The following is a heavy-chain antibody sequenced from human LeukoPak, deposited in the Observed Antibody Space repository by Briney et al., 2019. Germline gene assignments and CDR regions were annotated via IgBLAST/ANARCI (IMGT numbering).Heavy chain of an antibody. D-gene: IGHD1-1*01. CDR3: GRGFGTT. V-gene: IGHV3-74*01. CDR2: ISSDGSYT. Sequence: PGGSLRLSCAASDFTFSSNWMYWVRQAPGKGLVWVSRISSDGSYTSYADSVKGRFTISRDNAKNTLYLQMNNLRPEDTAVYYCGRGFGTTWGQGTLVSVSS. J-gene: IGHJ4*02. CDR1: DFTFSSNW.